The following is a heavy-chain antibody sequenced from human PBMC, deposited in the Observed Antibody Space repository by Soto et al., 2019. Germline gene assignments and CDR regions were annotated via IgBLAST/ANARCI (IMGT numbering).Heavy chain of an antibody. V-gene: IGHV3-30*18. D-gene: IGHD3-3*01. CDR3: AKELWTDDFDM. CDR1: GFTFSSYA. CDR2: ISYGGNNK. J-gene: IGHJ3*02. Sequence: QLQLVESGGGVVQPGRSLRLSCAASGFTFSSYAMHWVRQAPGKGMEWVAVISYGGNNKFYADSVKGRFTISRDNSKNMLYLQMNSLRAEDTAVYYCAKELWTDDFDMWGRGTMVTVSS.